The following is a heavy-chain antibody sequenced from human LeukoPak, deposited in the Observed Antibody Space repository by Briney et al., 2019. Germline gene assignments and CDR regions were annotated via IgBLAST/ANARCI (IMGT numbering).Heavy chain of an antibody. J-gene: IGHJ1*01. V-gene: IGHV3-7*01. CDR3: ATYSNLNGRELQH. CDR1: EFTFSNSW. Sequence: PGGSLRLSCEVSEFTFSNSWMSWVRQAPGKGLEWVANIKQDGGEKYYVDSVKGRFTISRDNAKNSLFLQMNSLRVEDTAIYYCATYSNLNGRELQHWGQGTLVTVSS. D-gene: IGHD2-8*01. CDR2: IKQDGGEK.